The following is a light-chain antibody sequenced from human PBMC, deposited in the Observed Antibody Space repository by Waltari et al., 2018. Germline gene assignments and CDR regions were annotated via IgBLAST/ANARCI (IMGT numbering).Light chain of an antibody. CDR3: QTWGTGFVI. CDR1: SGPSSYA. Sequence: QPVVTQSSSASASLRASVKLTCTLYSGPSSYALASYQLQEDKGPRFLMNINGAGSHSKGDEIAGLFSGSSSGAERFLSISSVQSEDEADYYCQTWGTGFVIFGGGTKLTVL. CDR2: INGAGSH. J-gene: IGLJ2*01. V-gene: IGLV4-69*02.